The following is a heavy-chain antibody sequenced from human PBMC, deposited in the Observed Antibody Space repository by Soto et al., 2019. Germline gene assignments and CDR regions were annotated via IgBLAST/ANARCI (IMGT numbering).Heavy chain of an antibody. CDR2: IYYSGST. J-gene: IGHJ4*02. CDR1: GGSISSGDYY. Sequence: SETLSLTCTVSGGSISSGDYYWSWIRQPPGKGLEWIGYIYYSGSTYYNPSLKSRVTISVGTSKNQFSLKLSSVTAADTAVYYCARALIFGVVFDYWGQGTLVTVSS. V-gene: IGHV4-30-4*01. D-gene: IGHD3-3*01. CDR3: ARALIFGVVFDY.